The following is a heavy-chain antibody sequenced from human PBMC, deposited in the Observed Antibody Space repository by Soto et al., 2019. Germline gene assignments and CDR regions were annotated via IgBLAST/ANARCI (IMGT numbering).Heavy chain of an antibody. J-gene: IGHJ4*02. CDR3: TRTYGSGSYDDY. CDR2: IRDKANGYVT. Sequence: EVQLVESGGGLVQPGGSLKLSCAASGFTFSGSTMHWVRQASGKGLEWVGRIRDKANGYVTEYAASVRGRFTISRDDSKNTAYLQMNSLQTEDTAVYYCTRTYGSGSYDDYWGQGTLVTVSS. D-gene: IGHD3-10*01. V-gene: IGHV3-73*02. CDR1: GFTFSGST.